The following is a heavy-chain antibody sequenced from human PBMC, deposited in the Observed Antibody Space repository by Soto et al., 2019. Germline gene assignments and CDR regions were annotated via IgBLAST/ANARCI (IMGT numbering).Heavy chain of an antibody. CDR3: ARSYKYGSYWYFDL. Sequence: SVKVSCKASVYTFSDYGITWVRQAPGQGLEWMGWISISSGNTHFEESLQGRVTMTSDKTSTAYMELWRLRSDDSAMYYCARSYKYGSYWYFDLWGRGTLVTASS. V-gene: IGHV1-18*04. CDR1: VYTFSDYG. CDR2: ISISSGNT. J-gene: IGHJ2*01. D-gene: IGHD3-10*01.